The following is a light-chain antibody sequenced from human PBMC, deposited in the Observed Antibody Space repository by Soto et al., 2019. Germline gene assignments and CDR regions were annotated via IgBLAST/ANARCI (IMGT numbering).Light chain of an antibody. CDR2: DTS. V-gene: IGKV1-5*01. CDR1: QSISSW. Sequence: DIHMTQSPSTLSASVGDRVTITCRSSQSISSWLAWYQQKPGKTPHLLIYDTSSLVSRVPSWFSGTGLGTEFTLTIGSLQPDDFVTYYCQQYNGCSWTFGQGTKVDIK. CDR3: QQYNGCSWT. J-gene: IGKJ1*01.